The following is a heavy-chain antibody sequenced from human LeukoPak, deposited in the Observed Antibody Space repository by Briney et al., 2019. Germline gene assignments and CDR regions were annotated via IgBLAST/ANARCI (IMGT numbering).Heavy chain of an antibody. D-gene: IGHD3-22*01. CDR3: ASGADSSNYFLYY. Sequence: SETLSLTCTVSGGSINTPNYYWGWIRQTPGKGLEWIGNIFYSGGTYYSPSLTSRVTISLDTSRNQFSLKLNSVTAADTAVYYCASGADSSNYFLYYWGQGILVTVSS. J-gene: IGHJ4*02. CDR1: GGSINTPNYY. CDR2: IFYSGGT. V-gene: IGHV4-39*07.